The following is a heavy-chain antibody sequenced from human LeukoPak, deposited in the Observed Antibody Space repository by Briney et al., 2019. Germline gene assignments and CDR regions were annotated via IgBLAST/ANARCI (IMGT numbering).Heavy chain of an antibody. CDR1: GFTFSSYW. V-gene: IGHV3-7*01. J-gene: IGHJ5*02. CDR3: ARDHLAVASNWLDP. D-gene: IGHD6-19*01. Sequence: GGSLRLSCAASGFTFSSYWMSWVRQAPRKGLEWVANIKQDGSEKYYVDSVKGRFTISRDNAKNSLYLQMNSLRAEDTAVYYCARDHLAVASNWLDPWGQGTLVTVSS. CDR2: IKQDGSEK.